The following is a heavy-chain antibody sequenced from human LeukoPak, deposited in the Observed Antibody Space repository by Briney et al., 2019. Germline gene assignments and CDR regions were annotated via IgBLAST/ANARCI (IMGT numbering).Heavy chain of an antibody. D-gene: IGHD1-26*01. CDR3: TKARGSFSGSFFSSGDFDY. CDR1: GFTFSSYG. V-gene: IGHV3-30*18. CDR2: ISYDGSNK. J-gene: IGHJ4*02. Sequence: GGSLRLSCAASGFTFSSYGMHWVRQAPGKGLEWVAVISYDGSNKYYADSVKGRFTISRDNSKNTLYLQMSSLRVEDTAIYYCTKARGSFSGSFFSSGDFDYWGQGTLVTVSS.